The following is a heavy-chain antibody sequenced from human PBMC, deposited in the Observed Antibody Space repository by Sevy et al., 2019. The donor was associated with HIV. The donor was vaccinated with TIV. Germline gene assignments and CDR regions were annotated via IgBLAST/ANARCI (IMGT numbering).Heavy chain of an antibody. J-gene: IGHJ4*02. D-gene: IGHD6-19*01. CDR1: GFTFSSYS. V-gene: IGHV3-21*01. CDR3: ARDRDVDPEKIEVADY. CDR2: ISSSSSYI. Sequence: GGSLRLSCAASGFTFSSYSMNWVRQAPGKGLEWVSSISSSSSYIYYADSVKGRFTISRDNAKNSLYLQMNSLRAEDTAVYYCARDRDVDPEKIEVADYWGQGTLVTVSS.